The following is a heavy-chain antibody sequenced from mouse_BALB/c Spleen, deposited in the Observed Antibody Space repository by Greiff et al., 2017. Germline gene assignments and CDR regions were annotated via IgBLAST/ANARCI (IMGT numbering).Heavy chain of an antibody. V-gene: IGHV2-9*02. CDR3: ARTYYGNRAMDY. CDR2: IWAGGST. D-gene: IGHD2-10*01. J-gene: IGHJ4*01. Sequence: QVQLQQSGPGLVAPSQSLSITCTVSGFSLTSYGVHWVRQPPGKGLEWLGVIWAGGSTNYNSALMSRLSISKDNSKSQVFLKMNSLQTDDTARYYCARTYYGNRAMDYWGQGTSVTVSS. CDR1: GFSLTSYG.